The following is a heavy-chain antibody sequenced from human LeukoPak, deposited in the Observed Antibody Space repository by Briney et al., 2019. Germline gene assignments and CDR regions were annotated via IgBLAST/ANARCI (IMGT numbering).Heavy chain of an antibody. J-gene: IGHJ4*02. Sequence: SETLSLTCTVSGGSISSYYWSWIRQPPGKGLEWIGEINHSGSTNYNPSLKSRVTISVDTSKNQFSLKLSSVTAADTAVYYCARGPGHGEVSSTIDYWGQGTLVTVSS. CDR2: INHSGST. D-gene: IGHD4-17*01. CDR1: GGSISSYY. V-gene: IGHV4-34*01. CDR3: ARGPGHGEVSSTIDY.